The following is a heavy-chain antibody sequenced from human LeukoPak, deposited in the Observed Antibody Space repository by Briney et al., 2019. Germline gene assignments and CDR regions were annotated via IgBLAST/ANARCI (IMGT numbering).Heavy chain of an antibody. Sequence: SETLSLTCTVSGGSISSYYWSWIRPPPGKGLEWIRYIYYSGRTNYNPSLKSRVTISVDTSKNQFSLKLSSVTAADTAVYYCAREVVVVPASWYYMDVWGKGTTVTVSS. CDR2: IYYSGRT. V-gene: IGHV4-59*01. J-gene: IGHJ6*03. CDR1: GGSISSYY. CDR3: AREVVVVPASWYYMDV. D-gene: IGHD2-2*01.